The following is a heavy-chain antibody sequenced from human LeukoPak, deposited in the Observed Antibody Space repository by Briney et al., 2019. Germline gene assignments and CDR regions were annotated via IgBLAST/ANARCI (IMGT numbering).Heavy chain of an antibody. CDR3: ARVEGLGYCSSTSCSINNWFDP. D-gene: IGHD2-2*01. CDR2: IYLSGTT. Sequence: SETLSLTCAVSGGSTSSNNWWSWVRQPPGKGLEWIGEIYLSGTTNYNPSLKSRVTISLDKSNNQFSLKLSSVTAADTAVYYCARVEGLGYCSSTSCSINNWFDPWGQGTLVTVSS. J-gene: IGHJ5*02. V-gene: IGHV4-4*02. CDR1: GGSTSSNNW.